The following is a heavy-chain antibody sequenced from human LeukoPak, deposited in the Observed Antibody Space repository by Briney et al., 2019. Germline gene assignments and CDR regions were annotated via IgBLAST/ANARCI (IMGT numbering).Heavy chain of an antibody. CDR1: GGSISSGSYY. V-gene: IGHV4-61*02. J-gene: IGHJ3*02. Sequence: PSETLSLTCTVSGGSISSGSYYWSWIRQPAGKGLEWIGRIYTSGSTNYNPSLKSRVTMSVDTSKDQFSLKLSSVTAADTAVYYCARLQIFGGLTAPVDAFDIWGQGTMVTVSS. CDR3: ARLQIFGGLTAPVDAFDI. CDR2: IYTSGST. D-gene: IGHD3-3*01.